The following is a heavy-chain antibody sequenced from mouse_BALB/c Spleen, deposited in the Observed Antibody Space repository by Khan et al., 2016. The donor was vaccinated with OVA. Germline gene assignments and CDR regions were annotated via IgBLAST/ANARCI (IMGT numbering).Heavy chain of an antibody. J-gene: IGHJ1*01. CDR1: GYSITSDYA. Sequence: EVQLQEPGPGLVKPSQSLSLTCTVTGYSITSDYAWNWIRQFPGNKLEWTGYITYSGSTSYNPSLKSRISITRDSSKNQFFLQFNSVTTEVTATYFCARRSVWGAGATVTVSS. V-gene: IGHV3-2*02. CDR3: ARRSV. CDR2: ITYSGST.